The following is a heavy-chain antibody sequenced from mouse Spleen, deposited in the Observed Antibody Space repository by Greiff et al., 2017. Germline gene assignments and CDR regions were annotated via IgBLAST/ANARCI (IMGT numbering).Heavy chain of an antibody. J-gene: IGHJ4*01. CDR1: GYTFTDYV. CDR3: ARVHDGYYPYAMDY. V-gene: IGHV1-77*01. D-gene: IGHD2-3*01. Sequence: VQLQESGPELVKPGASVKMSCKASGYTFTDYVISWVKQRTGQGLEWIGEIYPGSGSTYYNEKFKGKATLTADKSSNTAYMQLSSLTSEDSAVYFCARVHDGYYPYAMDYWGQGTSVTVSS. CDR2: IYPGSGST.